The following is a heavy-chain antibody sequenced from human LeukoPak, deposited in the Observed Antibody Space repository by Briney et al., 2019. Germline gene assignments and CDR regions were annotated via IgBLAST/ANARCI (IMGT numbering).Heavy chain of an antibody. CDR2: IYTSGST. V-gene: IGHV4-4*07. J-gene: IGHJ3*02. D-gene: IGHD1-26*01. Sequence: SETLSLTCAVYGGSFSGFYWSWIRQPAGKGLEWIGRIYTSGSTNYNPSLKSRVTISVDTSKNQFSLKLSSVTAADTAVYYCARDSGSHDAFDIWGQGTMVTVSS. CDR1: GGSFSGFY. CDR3: ARDSGSHDAFDI.